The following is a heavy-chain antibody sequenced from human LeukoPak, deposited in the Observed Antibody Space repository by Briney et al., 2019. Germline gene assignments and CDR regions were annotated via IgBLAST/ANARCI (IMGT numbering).Heavy chain of an antibody. CDR1: GFTFSTNA. Sequence: GSLRLSCAASGFTFSTNAIHWVRQAPGKGLEWIGEVNHSGSTNYNPSLKSRVTISVDTSKNQFSLKLSSVTAADTAVYYCARGYCSGGSCYPPWFDPWGQGTLVTVSS. D-gene: IGHD2-15*01. CDR2: VNHSGST. V-gene: IGHV4-34*01. J-gene: IGHJ5*02. CDR3: ARGYCSGGSCYPPWFDP.